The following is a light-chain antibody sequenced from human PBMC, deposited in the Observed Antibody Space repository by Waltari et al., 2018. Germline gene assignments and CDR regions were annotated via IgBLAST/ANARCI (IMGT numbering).Light chain of an antibody. CDR1: SNDVGGYNL. Sequence: QSALTQPASVSGSPGQSISISCTGTSNDVGGYNLVSWYQQHPGKAPKLIIYEVTKRPSGVSNRFPGSKSGNTASLTISGLQAEDEADYYCCSYAGSSTFERVFGGGTKLTVL. CDR3: CSYAGSSTFERV. V-gene: IGLV2-23*02. CDR2: EVT. J-gene: IGLJ2*01.